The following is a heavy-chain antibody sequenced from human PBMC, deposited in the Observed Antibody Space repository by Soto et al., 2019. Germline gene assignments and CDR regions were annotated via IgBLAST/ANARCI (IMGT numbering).Heavy chain of an antibody. CDR1: GFAFSSYW. CDR2: IKFDGSST. Sequence: EVQLVESGGGLVQPGGSLRLSCAASGFAFSSYWMHWVRQAPGKGLLWVSRIKFDGSSTYYGDSGKGRFTISRDDAKNTLVLQLNCLSVADTTVYDCVRGAKNIYAMDVWGEGTTVTVSS. J-gene: IGHJ6*04. CDR3: VRGAKNIYAMDV. V-gene: IGHV3-74*01.